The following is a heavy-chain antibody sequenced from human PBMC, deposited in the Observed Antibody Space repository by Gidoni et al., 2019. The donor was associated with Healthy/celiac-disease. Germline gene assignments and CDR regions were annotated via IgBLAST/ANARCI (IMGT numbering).Heavy chain of an antibody. CDR1: GYSFTSYW. J-gene: IGHJ5*02. CDR3: ARRSYDFWSGYWFDP. CDR2: IYPGDSDT. Sequence: EVQLVQSGAAVKKPGASLKISCKGSGYSFTSYWIGWVRQMPGKGLEWMGIIYPGDSDTRYSPSFQGQVTISADKSISTAYLQWSSLKASDTAMYYCARRSYDFWSGYWFDPWGQGTLVTVSS. V-gene: IGHV5-51*01. D-gene: IGHD3-3*01.